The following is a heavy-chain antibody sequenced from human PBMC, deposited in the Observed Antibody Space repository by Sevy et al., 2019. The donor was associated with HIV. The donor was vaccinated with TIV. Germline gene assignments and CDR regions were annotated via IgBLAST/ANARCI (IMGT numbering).Heavy chain of an antibody. J-gene: IGHJ4*02. Sequence: GGSLRLSCGASGFKFDDHTMHWVRQAPGKGLQWVSFIGGDKKKPSYASSVQGRFSISRDNRRNTLYLQMHSLRIEDTGLYFCAKDVGGFSGFDYWGQGTLVTVSS. CDR3: AKDVGGFSGFDY. V-gene: IGHV3-43*01. CDR2: IGGDKKKP. CDR1: GFKFDDHT. D-gene: IGHD5-12*01.